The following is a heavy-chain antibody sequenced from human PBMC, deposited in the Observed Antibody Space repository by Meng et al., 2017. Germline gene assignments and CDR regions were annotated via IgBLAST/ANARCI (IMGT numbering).Heavy chain of an antibody. CDR3: ARDYREYCSGGSCYYFDY. D-gene: IGHD2-15*01. CDR2: INPNSGGT. J-gene: IGHJ4*02. Sequence: QVHLVQSEATAAVPSASIKVSCKVSAYPSTGYYMPWVREAPGQGLEWMGRINPNSGGTNYAQKFQGRVTMTRDTSISTAYMELSRLRSDDTAVYYCARDYREYCSGGSCYYFDYWGQGTLVTVSS. V-gene: IGHV1-2*06. CDR1: AYPSTGYY.